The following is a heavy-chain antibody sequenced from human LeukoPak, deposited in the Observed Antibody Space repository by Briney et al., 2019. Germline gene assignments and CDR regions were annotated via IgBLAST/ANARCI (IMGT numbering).Heavy chain of an antibody. Sequence: SETLSLTCTVSGGSISSYYWSWIRQPPGKGLEWIGNIYYSGSTNNNPSLKSRVTISVDTSKNQFSLKLSSVTAAVTAVYYCARGASRCDYWGQGTLVTVSS. D-gene: IGHD1-26*01. J-gene: IGHJ4*02. CDR2: IYYSGST. V-gene: IGHV4-59*01. CDR1: GGSISSYY. CDR3: ARGASRCDY.